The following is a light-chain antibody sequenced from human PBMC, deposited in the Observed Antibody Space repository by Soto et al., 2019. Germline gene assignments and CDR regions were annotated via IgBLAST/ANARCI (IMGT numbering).Light chain of an antibody. V-gene: IGKV1-39*01. CDR1: QSINNY. J-gene: IGKJ3*01. Sequence: DIQMTQSPSSLSASVGDRVTITCRASQSINNYLNWYQQKPGKAPNLLIYATSSLHSGVPSRFSGSGSGTDFTLTISSLQPEDFATYYCQQSYTIPLTLGPGTKVDIK. CDR3: QQSYTIPLT. CDR2: ATS.